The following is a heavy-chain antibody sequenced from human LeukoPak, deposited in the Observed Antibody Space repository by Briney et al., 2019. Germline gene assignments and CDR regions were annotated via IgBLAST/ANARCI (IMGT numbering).Heavy chain of an antibody. CDR3: ARAEYYYGSGSYYDY. V-gene: IGHV2-70*04. CDR2: IDWDDDK. J-gene: IGHJ4*02. Sequence: SGPALVKPTQTLTLTCTFSGFSLSTSGMRVSWILQPPGKALEWLARIDWDDDKFYSTSLKTRLTISKDTSKNQVVLTMTNMDPVDTATYYCARAEYYYGSGSYYDYWGQGTLVTVSS. CDR1: GFSLSTSGMR. D-gene: IGHD3-10*01.